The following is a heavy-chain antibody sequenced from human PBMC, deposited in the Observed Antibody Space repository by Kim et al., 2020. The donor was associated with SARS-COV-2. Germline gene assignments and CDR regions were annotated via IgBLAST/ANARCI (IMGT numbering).Heavy chain of an antibody. D-gene: IGHD3-16*02. J-gene: IGHJ6*03. CDR3: AKDNLYTTTTDYYYMDV. CDR2: ISAGSGST. V-gene: IGHV3-23*01. CDR1: GFTFKNYA. Sequence: GGSLRLSCAASGFTFKNYAMSWVLQAPGKGLEWVSDISAGSGSTFYTNSVKGRFTISRDNSKNTLFLQMDSLRAEDTAVYYCAKDNLYTTTTDYYYMDVWGKGTTVIVSS.